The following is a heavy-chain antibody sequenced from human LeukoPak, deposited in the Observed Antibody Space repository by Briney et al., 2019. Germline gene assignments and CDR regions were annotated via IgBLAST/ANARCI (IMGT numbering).Heavy chain of an antibody. D-gene: IGHD6-19*01. CDR2: IYYSGST. V-gene: IGHV4-61*05. CDR1: GGSISSSSYY. J-gene: IGHJ2*01. CDR3: ARRSSSGWYLAWYFDL. Sequence: PSETLSLTCTVSGGSISSSSYYWGWIRQPPGKGLEWIGYIYYSGSTNYNPSLKSRVTISVDTSKNQFSLKLSSVTAADTAVYYCARRSSSGWYLAWYFDLWGRGTLVTVSS.